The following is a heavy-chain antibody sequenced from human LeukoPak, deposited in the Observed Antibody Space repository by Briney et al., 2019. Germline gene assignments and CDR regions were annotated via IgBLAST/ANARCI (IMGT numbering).Heavy chain of an antibody. V-gene: IGHV3-53*04. D-gene: IGHD6-19*01. Sequence: SGGSLRLSCAASGFTVSSNYMSWVRQAPGKGLEWVSVIYSGGSTYYADSVKGRFTISRHNSQNTLYLQMNGLTAEDTAVYYCARLGSGWYYFDYWGQGTRVTVSS. J-gene: IGHJ4*02. CDR3: ARLGSGWYYFDY. CDR2: IYSGGST. CDR1: GFTVSSNY.